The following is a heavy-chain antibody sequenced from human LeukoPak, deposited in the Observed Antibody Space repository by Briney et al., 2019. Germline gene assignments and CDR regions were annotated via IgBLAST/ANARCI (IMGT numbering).Heavy chain of an antibody. CDR3: AREIGSAARGR. CDR1: GFTFDSYL. D-gene: IGHD6-13*01. CDR2: TKEDGSEK. V-gene: IGHV3-7*05. J-gene: IGHJ4*02. Sequence: GGSLRLSCATSGFTFDSYLMSWVRQAPGKELEWVANTKEDGSEKYYVGSLKGRFTISRDNAKNSVYLQMESLRAEDTAMYCCAREIGSAARGRWGQGTLVIVS.